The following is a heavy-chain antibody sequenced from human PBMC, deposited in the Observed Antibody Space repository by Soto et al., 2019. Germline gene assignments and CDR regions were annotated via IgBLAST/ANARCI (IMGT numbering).Heavy chain of an antibody. D-gene: IGHD3-3*01. V-gene: IGHV1-18*01. CDR1: GYTFTSYG. J-gene: IGHJ6*02. Sequence: ASVKVSCKASGYTFTSYGISWVRQAPGQGLEWMGWISAYNGNTNYAQKLQGRVTMTTDTSTSTAYMKLRSLRSDDTAVYYCAREFRRYYDFWSGYYYYYGMDVWGQGTTVTVSS. CDR3: AREFRRYYDFWSGYYYYYGMDV. CDR2: ISAYNGNT.